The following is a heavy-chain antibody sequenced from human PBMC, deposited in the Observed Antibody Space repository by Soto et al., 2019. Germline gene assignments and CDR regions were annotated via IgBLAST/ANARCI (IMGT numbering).Heavy chain of an antibody. D-gene: IGHD4-17*01. V-gene: IGHV4-59*01. Sequence: SETLSLTCTVFGGSISSYYWSWIRQPPGKGLEWIGYIYYSGSTNYNPSLKSRVTISVDTSKNQFSLKLSSVTAADTAVYYCARTVWGTVTTGSWFDPWGQGTLVTVSS. J-gene: IGHJ5*02. CDR3: ARTVWGTVTTGSWFDP. CDR2: IYYSGST. CDR1: GGSISSYY.